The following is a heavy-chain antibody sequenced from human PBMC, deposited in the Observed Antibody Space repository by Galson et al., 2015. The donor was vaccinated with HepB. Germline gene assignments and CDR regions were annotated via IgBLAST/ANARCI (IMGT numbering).Heavy chain of an antibody. J-gene: IGHJ6*03. CDR3: ARGQRRQLLSPPYYYYYMDV. D-gene: IGHD2-2*01. CDR2: INHSGST. V-gene: IGHV4-34*01. Sequence: ETLSLTCAVYGGSFSGYYWSWIRQPPGQGLEWIGEINHSGSTNYNPSLKSRVTISVDTSKNQFSLKLSSVTAADTAVYYCARGQRRQLLSPPYYYYYMDVWGKGTTVTVSS. CDR1: GGSFSGYY.